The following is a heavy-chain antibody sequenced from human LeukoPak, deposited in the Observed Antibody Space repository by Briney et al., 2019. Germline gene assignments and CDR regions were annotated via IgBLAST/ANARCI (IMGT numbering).Heavy chain of an antibody. D-gene: IGHD6-25*01. J-gene: IGHJ2*01. V-gene: IGHV4-61*01. Sequence: SETLSLTCTVSGGSVSNGNYYWSWIRQPPGKGLEWIDNMHYSGSTNYNPSLKSRVTISVDTSMNQFSLLLTSATAADTAVYYCARDSLLRGSGWDYWYFDLWGRGTLVTVSS. CDR3: ARDSLLRGSGWDYWYFDL. CDR2: MHYSGST. CDR1: GGSVSNGNYY.